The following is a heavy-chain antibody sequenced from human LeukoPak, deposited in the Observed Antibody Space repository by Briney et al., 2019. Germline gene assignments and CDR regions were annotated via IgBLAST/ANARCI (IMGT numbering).Heavy chain of an antibody. CDR1: GYTFTSYG. Sequence: PSVKVSCKASGYTFTSYGISWVRQAPGQGLEWMGWISAYNGNTNYAQKLQGRVTMTTDTPTSTAYMELRSLRSDDTAVYYCARVRSGSYRYYYYNMDVWGKGNTVTVSS. J-gene: IGHJ6*03. CDR3: ARVRSGSYRYYYYNMDV. CDR2: ISAYNGNT. V-gene: IGHV1-18*01. D-gene: IGHD1-26*01.